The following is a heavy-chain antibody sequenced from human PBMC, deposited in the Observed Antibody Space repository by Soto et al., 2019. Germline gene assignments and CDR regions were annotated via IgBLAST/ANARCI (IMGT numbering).Heavy chain of an antibody. CDR2: ISVYNGNT. D-gene: IGHD2-15*01. CDR1: AYPFTSYG. Sequence: QVQLVQSGVEVKNPGASVRVSCKASAYPFTSYGISWVRQAPGQGLEWMGWISVYNGNTNYAREFQDRVTLTEDISRSTAYMELRSLRSDDTAVYYCVRGFLSVLPYYYYGLDVWGQGTTVIVSS. CDR3: VRGFLSVLPYYYYGLDV. V-gene: IGHV1-18*01. J-gene: IGHJ6*02.